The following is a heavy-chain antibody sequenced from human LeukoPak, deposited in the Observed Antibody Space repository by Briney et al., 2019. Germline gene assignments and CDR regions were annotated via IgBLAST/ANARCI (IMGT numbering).Heavy chain of an antibody. V-gene: IGHV1-2*02. CDR1: GYTFTGYY. J-gene: IGHJ3*02. D-gene: IGHD3-22*01. Sequence: ASVKVSCKASGYTFTGYYMHWVGQAPGKGLEWMGWINPNSGGTNYAQKFQGRVTMTRDTSISTAYMELSRLRSDDTAVYYCARDSSGYRDAFDIWGQGTMVTVSS. CDR3: ARDSSGYRDAFDI. CDR2: INPNSGGT.